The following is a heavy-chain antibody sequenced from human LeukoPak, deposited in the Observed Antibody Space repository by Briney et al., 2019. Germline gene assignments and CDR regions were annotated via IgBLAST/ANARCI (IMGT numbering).Heavy chain of an antibody. V-gene: IGHV3-23*01. CDR2: ITDSGGAT. Sequence: PGRSLRLSCAASGFAFTDYAISWVRQAPGKGLEWVSAITDSGGATYYADSVKGRFTISRDNSKNTLYLQMNSLRGDDTAIYYCAKAYTRSWYAAFDIWGQGTMVTISS. D-gene: IGHD6-13*01. J-gene: IGHJ3*02. CDR1: GFAFTDYA. CDR3: AKAYTRSWYAAFDI.